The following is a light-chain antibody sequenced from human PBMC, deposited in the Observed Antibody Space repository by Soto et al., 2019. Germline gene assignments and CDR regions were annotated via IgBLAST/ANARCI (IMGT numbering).Light chain of an antibody. CDR1: QSLLHSNGYNC. J-gene: IGKJ1*01. Sequence: IVMTQSPLSLPVTPGESASISCRSSQSLLHSNGYNCLDWYLQKPGQSPQLLIYLGSNRAPGVPDRLSGSGSGTDFTLKISRVEAGDVGVYYCMQALQTPWTFGQGTKVDTK. CDR2: LGS. CDR3: MQALQTPWT. V-gene: IGKV2-28*01.